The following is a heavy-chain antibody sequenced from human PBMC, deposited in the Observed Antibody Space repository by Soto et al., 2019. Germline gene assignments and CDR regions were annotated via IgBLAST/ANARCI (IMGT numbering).Heavy chain of an antibody. D-gene: IGHD3-10*01. J-gene: IGHJ4*02. CDR2: ISYSGST. CDR3: ARERIWFGESDYYYEY. Sequence: SQTRSLTCTVCGGCINSYYWSCIRQPPGKGLECIGYISYSGSTKYNPSLKSRVTISLGASKNQFSLKLGSVTAADTPVYYCARERIWFGESDYYYEYRGQGALVTVSS. CDR1: GGCINSYY. V-gene: IGHV4-59*01.